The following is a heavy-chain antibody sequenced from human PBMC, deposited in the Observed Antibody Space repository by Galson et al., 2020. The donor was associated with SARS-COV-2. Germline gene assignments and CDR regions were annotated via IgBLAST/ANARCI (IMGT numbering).Heavy chain of an antibody. D-gene: IGHD1-1*01. CDR1: RGTFSNSD. CDR3: VRGEVQTLDY. V-gene: IGHV1-69*13. J-gene: IGHJ4*02. Sequence: SVKVSCKASRGTFSNSDVNWVRQAPGQGLEWLGGIIHVFHSAKYAQKFQGRVTITADEPTTTAYMELTSLTSDDTAVYFCVRGEVQTLDYWGQGTPVTVSS. CDR2: IIHVFHSA.